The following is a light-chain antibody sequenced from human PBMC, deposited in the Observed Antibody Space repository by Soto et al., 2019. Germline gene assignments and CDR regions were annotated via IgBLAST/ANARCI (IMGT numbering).Light chain of an antibody. CDR1: SGHSTYA. CDR3: QTWGTGVQVI. J-gene: IGLJ2*01. Sequence: QSVLTQSPSASASLGASVKLTCTLSSGHSTYATAWHQQPPEKGPRYLMKLNSDGSHTKGDGIPDRFSGSSSGAGRYLTISSLQSEAGADYYCQTWGTGVQVIFGGGTKLTVL. CDR2: LNSDGSH. V-gene: IGLV4-69*01.